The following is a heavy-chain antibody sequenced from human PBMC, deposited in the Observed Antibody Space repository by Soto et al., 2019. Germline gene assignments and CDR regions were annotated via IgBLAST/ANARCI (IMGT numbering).Heavy chain of an antibody. V-gene: IGHV4-30-4*08. CDR2: IYYSGST. J-gene: IGHJ6*02. CDR3: ARVSGIRGGGMDV. CDR1: GGSISNVDCH. Sequence: SVTLRLPWTVSGGSISNVDCHWSWIRQPPGKGLEWIGYIYYSGSTYYNPSLKSRVTISVDTSKNQFSLKLSSVTAADTAVYYCARVSGIRGGGMDVWGQGTTDTVSS. D-gene: IGHD1-20*01.